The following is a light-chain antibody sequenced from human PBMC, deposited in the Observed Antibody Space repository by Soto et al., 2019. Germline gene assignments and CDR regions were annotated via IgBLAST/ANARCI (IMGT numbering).Light chain of an antibody. J-gene: IGKJ5*01. CDR3: QQRSNWIS. CDR2: DAS. Sequence: EIEMTQSPATLSLSPWERATLSCRASQNVDSNYLAWYQQKPGQAPRLLIYDASNRATGIPARFSGSGSGTDFTLTISSLEPEDFAVYYCQQRSNWISFGQGTRLEIK. CDR1: QNVDSNY. V-gene: IGKV3-11*01.